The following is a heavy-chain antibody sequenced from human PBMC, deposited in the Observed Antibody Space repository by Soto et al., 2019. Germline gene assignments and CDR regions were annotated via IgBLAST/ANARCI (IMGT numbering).Heavy chain of an antibody. CDR2: IYYSGST. Sequence: KPSETLSLTCTVSGGSISSGDYYWSWIRQPPGKGLEWIGYIYYSGSTYYNPSLKSRVTISVDTSKNQFSLKLSSVTAADTAVYYCARGQYGGNSGTYWGQGTLVTVSS. D-gene: IGHD2-21*02. CDR3: ARGQYGGNSGTY. CDR1: GGSISSGDYY. J-gene: IGHJ4*02. V-gene: IGHV4-30-4*01.